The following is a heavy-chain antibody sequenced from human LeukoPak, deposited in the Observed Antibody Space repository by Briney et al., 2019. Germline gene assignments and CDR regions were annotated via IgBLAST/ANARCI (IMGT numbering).Heavy chain of an antibody. J-gene: IGHJ3*02. CDR1: GFTVNSNY. V-gene: IGHV3-21*01. D-gene: IGHD3-16*01. CDR3: ARDVGASAPDAFDI. CDR2: ISTSSNYI. Sequence: GGSLRLSCAASGFTVNSNYVIWVRQAPGKGLEWVSSISTSSNYIYHADSVRGRFTISRDNAKSSLYLQMYSLRAEDTDVYYCARDVGASAPDAFDIWGQGTMVTVSS.